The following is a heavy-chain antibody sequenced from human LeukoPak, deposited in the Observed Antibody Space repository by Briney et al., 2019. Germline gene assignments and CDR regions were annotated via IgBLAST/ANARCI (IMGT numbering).Heavy chain of an antibody. CDR1: GGSISSGGYS. CDR3: ARDSYDSSGYQSYFQH. D-gene: IGHD3-22*01. J-gene: IGHJ1*01. Sequence: SQTLSLTCAVSGGSISSGGYSWSWIRQPPGKGLEWIGYIYHSGSTYYNPSLKSRVTISVDRSKNQFSLKLSSVTAADTAVYYCARDSYDSSGYQSYFQHWGQGTLVTVSS. V-gene: IGHV4-30-2*01. CDR2: IYHSGST.